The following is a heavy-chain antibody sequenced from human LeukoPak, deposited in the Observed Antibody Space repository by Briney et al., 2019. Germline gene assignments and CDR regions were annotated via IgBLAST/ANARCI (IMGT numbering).Heavy chain of an antibody. CDR2: INPSGGSR. CDR1: GYTFTNFY. V-gene: IGHV1-46*01. Sequence: ASVKVSCKASGYTFTNFYIHWVRQAPGQGLEWMGIINPSGGSRTYAQNLQGRVTLTRDTSTSTVYMEVSSLRYEDTAVYYCARGYDLIVVVPAGIDAPDYWGQGTLVTVSS. CDR3: ARGYDLIVVVPAGIDAPDY. J-gene: IGHJ4*02. D-gene: IGHD2-2*01.